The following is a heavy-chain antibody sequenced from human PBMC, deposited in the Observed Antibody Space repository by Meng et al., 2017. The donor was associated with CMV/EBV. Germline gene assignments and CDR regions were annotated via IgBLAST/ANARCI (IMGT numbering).Heavy chain of an antibody. CDR2: IYYSGST. J-gene: IGHJ3*02. V-gene: IGHV4-59*01. CDR3: ARGGALAAFDI. CDR1: GGSISSYY. D-gene: IGHD3-16*01. Sequence: SETLSLTCSVSGGSISSYYWSWIRQPPGKGLEWIGYIYYSGSTNYNPSLKSRVTISVDTSKNQFSLKLSSVTAADTAVYYCARGGALAAFDIWGQGTMVTVSS.